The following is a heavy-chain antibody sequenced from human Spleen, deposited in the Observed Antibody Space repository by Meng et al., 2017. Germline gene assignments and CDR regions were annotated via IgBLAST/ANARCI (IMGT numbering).Heavy chain of an antibody. J-gene: IGHJ4*02. CDR3: TRDRVLGTARTMPDQPD. D-gene: IGHD2-21*02. V-gene: IGHV4-4*02. CDR1: GGSISSSNW. Sequence: SETLSLTCAVSGGSISSSNWWSWVRQPPGKGLEWIGEIFHSGSTNYNPSLKSRLTISVDKSKDQFSLNLSSVTAADTAVDNGTRDRVLGTARTMPDQPDWGQGTLVTVSS. CDR2: IFHSGST.